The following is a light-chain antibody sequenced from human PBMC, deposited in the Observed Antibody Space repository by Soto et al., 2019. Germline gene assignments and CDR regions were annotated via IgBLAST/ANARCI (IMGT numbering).Light chain of an antibody. J-gene: IGKJ5*01. V-gene: IGKV3-11*01. CDR1: QSISSY. CDR2: DAS. CDR3: QQRNYWPIT. Sequence: EIVLTQSPATLSLSPGERATLSCRASQSISSYLAWYQQKPGQAPRLLIYDASNRATAIPARFSGSGSGTDFTLTISSLEPEVFAVYYCQQRNYWPITFCQGTRLEIK.